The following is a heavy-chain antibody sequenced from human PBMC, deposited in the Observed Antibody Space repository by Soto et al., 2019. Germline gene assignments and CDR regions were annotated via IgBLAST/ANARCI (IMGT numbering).Heavy chain of an antibody. CDR2: TFYRSKWYN. CDR1: GDSVSSNSAA. D-gene: IGHD3-3*01. J-gene: IGHJ4*02. CDR3: ARAGITVFGLVPHFDF. V-gene: IGHV6-1*01. Sequence: QVQLQQSGPGLVKPSQTLSLTCAISGDSVSSNSAAWNLIRLPPSRGREWLGRTFYRSKWYNDYDLSVKSRITIIPDTSNNQFSLHLTSVTPEDTATYFCARAGITVFGLVPHFDFWGQGTLVTVSS.